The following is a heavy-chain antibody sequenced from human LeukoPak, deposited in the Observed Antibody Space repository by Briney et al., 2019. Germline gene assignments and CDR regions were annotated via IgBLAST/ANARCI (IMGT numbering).Heavy chain of an antibody. Sequence: TGGSLRLSCAASGFTVSSNYMSWVRQAPGKGLKWVSVIYSGGSTYYADSVKGRFTISRDNSKNTLYLQMNSLRAEDTAVYYCASRATVTTDRFWFDPWGQGTLVTVS. J-gene: IGHJ5*02. V-gene: IGHV3-53*01. CDR1: GFTVSSNY. CDR2: IYSGGST. D-gene: IGHD4-11*01. CDR3: ASRATVTTDRFWFDP.